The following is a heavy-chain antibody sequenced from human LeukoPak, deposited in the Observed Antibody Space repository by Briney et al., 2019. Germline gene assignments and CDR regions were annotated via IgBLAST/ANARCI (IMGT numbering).Heavy chain of an antibody. CDR2: INHSGST. Sequence: SETLSLTCAVYGGSFSGYYWSWIRQPPGKGLEWIGEINHSGSTNYNPSLKSRVTISVDTSKNQFSLKLSSVTAADTAVYYCARVAREYYDFWSGYSNLPYYFDYWGQGTQVTVSS. J-gene: IGHJ4*02. V-gene: IGHV4-34*01. CDR1: GGSFSGYY. D-gene: IGHD3-3*01. CDR3: ARVAREYYDFWSGYSNLPYYFDY.